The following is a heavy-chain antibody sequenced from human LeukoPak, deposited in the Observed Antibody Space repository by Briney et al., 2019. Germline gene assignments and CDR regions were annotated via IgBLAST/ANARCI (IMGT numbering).Heavy chain of an antibody. D-gene: IGHD6-25*01. CDR3: ARDGTPIHSSGWVYMDI. V-gene: IGHV3-48*03. CDR1: GFTFSSYE. J-gene: IGHJ6*04. CDR2: ISSSGSTI. Sequence: GGSLRLSCAASGFTFSSYEMDWVRQAPGKGLEWVSYISSSGSTIYYADSVKGRFTISRDNAKNSLYLQMNSLRAEDTAVYYCARDGTPIHSSGWVYMDIWGKGTTVTISS.